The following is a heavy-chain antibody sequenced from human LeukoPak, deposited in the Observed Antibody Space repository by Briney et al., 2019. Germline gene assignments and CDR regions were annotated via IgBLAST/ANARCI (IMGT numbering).Heavy chain of an antibody. V-gene: IGHV4-34*01. CDR2: VSQSGNP. J-gene: IGHJ6*03. D-gene: IGHD3-3*01. CDR1: GGSFRGYY. Sequence: SETQSLRCAVCGGSFRGYYWRGIRRPPRRGREWCVDVSQSGNPNSNPSVKSRITRSVDTSKNQFSLKLSSVTAADTAVYYCARLRTVMLGFVGNYYYYYYMDVWGKGTTVTVSS. CDR3: ARLRTVMLGFVGNYYYYYYMDV.